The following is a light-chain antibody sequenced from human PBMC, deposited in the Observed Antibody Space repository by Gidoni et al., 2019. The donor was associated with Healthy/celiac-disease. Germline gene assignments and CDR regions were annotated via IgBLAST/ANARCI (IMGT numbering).Light chain of an antibody. CDR1: QSVSSN. CDR2: GAS. V-gene: IGKV3-15*01. J-gene: IGKJ2*01. CDR3: QQYNNWPPYT. Sequence: EIVMTQSPATLSVSPGERATLSCRASQSVSSNLAWYQQKPGQAPSLLIYGASTRATDVPARFSGSGSGTEFTLTISSLQSEDFAVYYCQQYNNWPPYTFGQXTKLEIK.